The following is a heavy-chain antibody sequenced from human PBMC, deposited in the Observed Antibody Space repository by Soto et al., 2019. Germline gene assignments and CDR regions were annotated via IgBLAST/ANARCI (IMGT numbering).Heavy chain of an antibody. CDR3: ARTHSSGYYYVAVYYFDY. CDR2: IYYSGST. Sequence: QVQLQESGPGLVKPSQTLSLTCTVSGGSISSGGYYWSWIRQHPGKGLEWIGYIYYSGSTYYNPXXKSRVTTSVDXXKXQXXQKLSSVTAADTAVYYCARTHSSGYYYVAVYYFDYWGQGTLVTVSS. D-gene: IGHD3-22*01. V-gene: IGHV4-31*03. J-gene: IGHJ4*02. CDR1: GGSISSGGYY.